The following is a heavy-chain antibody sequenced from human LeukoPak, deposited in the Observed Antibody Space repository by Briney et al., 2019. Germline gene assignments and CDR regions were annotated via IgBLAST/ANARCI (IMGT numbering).Heavy chain of an antibody. D-gene: IGHD3-10*01. Sequence: SQTLSLTCAISGDSVSSNSAAWNWIRQSPSRGLEWLGRTYYRSKWYNDYAVSVKSRITINPDTSKNQFSLQLNSVTPEDTAVYYCARGIPAYGSGSYSRIDYWGQGTLVTVSS. J-gene: IGHJ4*02. CDR3: ARGIPAYGSGSYSRIDY. V-gene: IGHV6-1*01. CDR2: TYYRSKWYN. CDR1: GDSVSSNSAA.